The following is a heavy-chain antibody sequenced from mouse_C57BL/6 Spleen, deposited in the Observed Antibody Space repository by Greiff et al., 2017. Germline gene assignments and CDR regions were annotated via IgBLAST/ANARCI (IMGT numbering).Heavy chain of an antibody. V-gene: IGHV1-4*01. CDR1: GYTFTSYT. Sequence: QVQLQQSGAELARPGASVKMSCKASGYTFTSYTMHWVKQRPGQGLEWIGYINPSSGYTKYNQKFKDKAPLTADKSSSTAYMQLSSLTSEDSAVYYCARGKYDGYYVLAYWGQGTLVTVSA. CDR2: INPSSGYT. CDR3: ARGKYDGYYVLAY. D-gene: IGHD2-3*01. J-gene: IGHJ3*01.